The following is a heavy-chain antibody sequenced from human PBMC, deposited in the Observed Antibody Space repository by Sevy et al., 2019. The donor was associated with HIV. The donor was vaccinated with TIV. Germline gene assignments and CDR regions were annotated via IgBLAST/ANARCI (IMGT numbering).Heavy chain of an antibody. Sequence: GGSLRLSCAASGXXFDDYAVHWVRQAPGRGLEWVSGIGWNSGFIGYADSVKGRFTISRDNAKNSLYLQMNSLRAEDTALYYCAKDKGTAMVNGXDXWGQGTLVTVSS. D-gene: IGHD5-18*01. CDR2: IGWNSGFI. CDR3: AKDKGTAMVNGXDX. CDR1: GXXFDDYA. J-gene: IGHJ4*02. V-gene: IGHV3-9*01.